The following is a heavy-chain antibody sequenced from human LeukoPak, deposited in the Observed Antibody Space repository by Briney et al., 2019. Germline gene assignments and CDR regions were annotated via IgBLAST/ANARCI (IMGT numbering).Heavy chain of an antibody. V-gene: IGHV3-7*01. CDR1: GFIFRNHW. CDR2: IKQGGNEK. CDR3: ARGPNYGDRVDYFDY. D-gene: IGHD4-17*01. J-gene: IGHJ4*02. Sequence: GGSLRLSCAASGFIFRNHWMSWVRQVPGRGLEWVAHIKQGGNEKHYVDSVEGRFTLSRDDSKNSLYLQMNSQRVDDSAVYYCARGPNYGDRVDYFDYWGQGTLVTVSS.